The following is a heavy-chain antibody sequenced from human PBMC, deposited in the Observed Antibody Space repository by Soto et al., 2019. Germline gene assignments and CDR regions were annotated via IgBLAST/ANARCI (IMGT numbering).Heavy chain of an antibody. CDR1: GFTFSSYA. J-gene: IGHJ6*02. CDR3: ARAWVGSYYKPYYYGMDV. CDR2: ISYDGSNK. V-gene: IGHV3-30-3*01. Sequence: GGSLRLSCAASGFTFSSYAMHWVRQAPGKGLEWVAVISYDGSNKYYADSVKGLFTISRDNSKNTLYLQMNSLRAEDTAVYYCARAWVGSYYKPYYYGMDVWGQGTTVTVSS. D-gene: IGHD3-10*01.